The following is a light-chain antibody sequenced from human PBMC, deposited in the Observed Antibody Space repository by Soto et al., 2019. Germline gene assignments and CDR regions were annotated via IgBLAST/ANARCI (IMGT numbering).Light chain of an antibody. V-gene: IGKV3-20*01. CDR2: GAS. CDR1: QSVSSSY. J-gene: IGKJ1*01. CDR3: QQYGSSPRT. Sequence: EIVLTQSPGTLSLSPGERATLSCRASQSVSSSYLAWYQQKPGQAPRLLIYGASSRATDIPDRFSGSGSGTDFTLTISRLEPEDFAVYYCQQYGSSPRTFGQGTTVEIK.